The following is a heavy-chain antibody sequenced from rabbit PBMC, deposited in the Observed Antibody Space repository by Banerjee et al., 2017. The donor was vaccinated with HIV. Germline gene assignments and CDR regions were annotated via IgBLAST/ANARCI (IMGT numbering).Heavy chain of an antibody. CDR2: MDTGSSGST. CDR1: GFSFSSSYW. CDR3: ARDGGSSSGYYFNL. V-gene: IGHV1S40*01. D-gene: IGHD1-1*01. J-gene: IGHJ4*01. Sequence: QSLEESGGDLVKPGASLTLTCTASGFSFSSSYWISWVRQAPGKGLEWIACMDTGSSGSTYYASWAKGRFTISKTSSTTVTLQMTSLTAADTATYFCARDGGSSSGYYFNLWGPGTLVTVS.